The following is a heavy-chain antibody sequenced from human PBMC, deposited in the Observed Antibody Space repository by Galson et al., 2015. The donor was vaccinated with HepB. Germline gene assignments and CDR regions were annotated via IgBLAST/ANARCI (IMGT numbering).Heavy chain of an antibody. D-gene: IGHD3-22*01. CDR2: FDPEDGET. CDR1: GYTLTGLS. Sequence: SVKVSCKVSGYTLTGLSMHWVRQAPGKGLEWMGGFDPEDGETIYAQKFQGRVTMTEDTSTDTAYMELSSLRSEDTAVYYCATEYYDSSVAAFDIWGQGTMVTVSS. V-gene: IGHV1-24*01. J-gene: IGHJ3*02. CDR3: ATEYYDSSVAAFDI.